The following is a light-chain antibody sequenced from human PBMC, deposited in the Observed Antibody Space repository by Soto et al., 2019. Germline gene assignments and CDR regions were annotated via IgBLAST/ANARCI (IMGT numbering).Light chain of an antibody. J-gene: IGLJ2*01. Sequence: QSSLTQPASVSGSPGQSITISCTGTSSDVGSYNLVSWYQQHPGKAPKLIIYEGIKRPSGVSNRFSASKSDNTASLTISGLQAEDESDYYCCSDAGGTTSYVVFGRGTKLTVL. V-gene: IGLV2-23*01. CDR1: SSDVGSYNL. CDR2: EGI. CDR3: CSDAGGTTSYVV.